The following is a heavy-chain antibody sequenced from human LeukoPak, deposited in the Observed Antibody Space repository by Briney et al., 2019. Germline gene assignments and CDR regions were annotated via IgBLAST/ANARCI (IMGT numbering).Heavy chain of an antibody. D-gene: IGHD6-19*01. J-gene: IGHJ4*02. V-gene: IGHV3-30*01. CDR1: GFTFSSYA. Sequence: GGSLRLSCAASGFTFSSYAMHWVRQAPGKGLEWVAVISYDGSNKYYADSVKGRFTISRDNSKNTLYLQMNSLRAEDTAVYYCARGRIAVAVDYWGQGTLVTVSS. CDR3: ARGRIAVAVDY. CDR2: ISYDGSNK.